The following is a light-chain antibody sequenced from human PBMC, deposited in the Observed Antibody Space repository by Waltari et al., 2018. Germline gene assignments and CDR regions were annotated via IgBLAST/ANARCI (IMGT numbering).Light chain of an antibody. CDR2: END. J-gene: IGLJ1*01. V-gene: IGLV1-51*01. CDR3: ATWDSSLSLYV. Sequence: QSALPQPPSVSAAPGQKVTISCSGSISNIGSNYVSWYQQLPQTAPKLVIFENDKRPSGIPARFSGSKSGTSATLGITGLQTGDEADYYCATWDSSLSLYVFGTGTKITVL. CDR1: ISNIGSNY.